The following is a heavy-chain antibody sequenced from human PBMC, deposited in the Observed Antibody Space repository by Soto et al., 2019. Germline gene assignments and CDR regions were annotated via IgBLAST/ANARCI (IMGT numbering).Heavy chain of an antibody. Sequence: PGGSLRLSCAASGFTFSGYSMSWVRQAPGKGLEWVSYISSSGGNIYYADTVKGRFTISRDNAKNSLYLQMSSLRDEDTAVYYCAYGATGAAPPCDWYFELWGRGTLVTVSS. V-gene: IGHV3-48*02. D-gene: IGHD1-26*01. CDR3: AYGATGAAPPCDWYFEL. J-gene: IGHJ2*01. CDR1: GFTFSGYS. CDR2: ISSSGGNI.